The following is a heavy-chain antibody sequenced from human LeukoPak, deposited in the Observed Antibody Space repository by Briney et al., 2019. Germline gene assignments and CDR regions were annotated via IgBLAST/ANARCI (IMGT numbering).Heavy chain of an antibody. CDR1: GYSISSGYY. D-gene: IGHD1-26*01. J-gene: IGHJ4*02. V-gene: IGHV4-38-2*02. Sequence: PSETLSLTCTVSGYSISSGYYWGWIRQPPGKGLEWIGSIYHSGSTYYNPSLKSRVTTSVDTSKNQFSLKLSSVTAADTAVYYCARDNGVGAIDYWGQGTLVTVSS. CDR2: IYHSGST. CDR3: ARDNGVGAIDY.